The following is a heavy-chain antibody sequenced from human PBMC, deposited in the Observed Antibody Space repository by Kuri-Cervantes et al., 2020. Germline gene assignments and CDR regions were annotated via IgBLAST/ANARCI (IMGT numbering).Heavy chain of an antibody. CDR2: INQSGST. CDR3: AGNDNQGDYVSGF. D-gene: IGHD4-17*01. Sequence: SETLSLTCAVYGGSFSGHYWSWIRQPPGRGLEWIGEINQSGSTNYNPSLKSRVTISVDTSKNQFSLKLTSVTAADTAVYYCAGNDNQGDYVSGFWGQGTLVTVSS. CDR1: GGSFSGHY. J-gene: IGHJ4*01. V-gene: IGHV4-34*01.